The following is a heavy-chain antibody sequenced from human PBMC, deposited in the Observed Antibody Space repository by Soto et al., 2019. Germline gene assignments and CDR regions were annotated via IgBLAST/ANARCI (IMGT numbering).Heavy chain of an antibody. J-gene: IGHJ4*02. CDR3: AKDLRPDGVWDFDS. D-gene: IGHD4-17*01. CDR1: GFTFTTYS. V-gene: IGHV3-23*01. CDR2: ILQDGTT. Sequence: VQLLESGGGLVQPGGSLRLSCAASGFTFTTYSMAWVRQAPGRGPERVSGILQDGTTYYADSVKGRFTISRDKSWNTVYLQMANLRGEDTALYYCAKDLRPDGVWDFDSWGQGTLVTVSS.